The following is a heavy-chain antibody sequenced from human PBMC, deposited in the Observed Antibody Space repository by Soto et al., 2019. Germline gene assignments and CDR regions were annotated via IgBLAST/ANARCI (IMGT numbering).Heavy chain of an antibody. CDR2: ISYDGSNK. CDR3: AREEVGQTHYYFDY. V-gene: IGHV3-30-3*01. Sequence: GGSLRLSCAASGFTFSSYAMHWVRQAPGKGLEWVAVISYDGSNKYYADSVKGRFTISRDNSKNTLYLQMNSLRAEDTAVYYCAREEVGQTHYYFDYWGQGTLVTVSS. CDR1: GFTFSSYA. D-gene: IGHD2-15*01. J-gene: IGHJ4*02.